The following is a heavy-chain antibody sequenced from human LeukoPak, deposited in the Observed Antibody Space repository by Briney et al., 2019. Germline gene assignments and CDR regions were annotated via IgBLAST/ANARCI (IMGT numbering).Heavy chain of an antibody. J-gene: IGHJ4*02. CDR3: AKARGNYYDSSGYYEYYFDY. V-gene: IGHV3-9*01. D-gene: IGHD3-22*01. CDR1: GFTFDDYA. Sequence: GGSLRLSCAASGFTFDDYAMPWVRQAPGKGLEWVSGISWNSGSIGYADSVKGRFTISRDNAKNSLYLQMNSLRAEDTALYYCAKARGNYYDSSGYYEYYFDYWGQGTLVTVSS. CDR2: ISWNSGSI.